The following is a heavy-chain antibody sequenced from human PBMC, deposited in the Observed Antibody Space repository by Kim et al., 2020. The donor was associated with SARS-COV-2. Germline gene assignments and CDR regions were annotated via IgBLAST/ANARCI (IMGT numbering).Heavy chain of an antibody. V-gene: IGHV3-30*04. CDR3: AIDREQQLVFLFDY. J-gene: IGHJ4*02. CDR2: ISYDGSNK. CDR1: GFTFSSYA. D-gene: IGHD6-13*01. Sequence: GGSLRLSCAASGFTFSSYAMHWVRQAPGKGLEWVAVISYDGSNKYYADSVKGRFTISRDNSKNTLYLQMNSLRAEDTAVYYCAIDREQQLVFLFDYWGQRALVTVSS.